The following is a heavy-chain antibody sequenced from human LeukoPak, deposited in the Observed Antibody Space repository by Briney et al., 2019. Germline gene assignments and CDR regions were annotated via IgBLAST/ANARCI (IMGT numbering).Heavy chain of an antibody. J-gene: IGHJ6*02. CDR1: GGSISSYY. D-gene: IGHD3-10*01. V-gene: IGHV4-4*07. CDR2: IYTSGST. Sequence: SETLSLTCTVSGGSISSYYWSWLRQPAGKGLEWIGRIYTSGSTNYNPSLKSRVTMSVDTSKNQFSLKLSSVTAADTAVYYCARDQGVLLWFGELLPSVGMDVWGQGTTVTVSS. CDR3: ARDQGVLLWFGELLPSVGMDV.